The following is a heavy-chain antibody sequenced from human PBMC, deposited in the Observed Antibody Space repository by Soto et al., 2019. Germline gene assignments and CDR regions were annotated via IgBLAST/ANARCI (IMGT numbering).Heavy chain of an antibody. CDR2: IKGDGSSA. Sequence: PGGSLRLSCAGSGFNFGGFWMHWVRQAPGKGLVWVSRIKGDGSSATYADSVKGRFTVSRDNANNTLYLQMNSLRAEDTAVYYCAKSDSFDPWGQGHLVTVSS. CDR1: GFNFGGFW. J-gene: IGHJ5*02. V-gene: IGHV3-74*01. CDR3: AKSDSFDP. D-gene: IGHD2-21*01.